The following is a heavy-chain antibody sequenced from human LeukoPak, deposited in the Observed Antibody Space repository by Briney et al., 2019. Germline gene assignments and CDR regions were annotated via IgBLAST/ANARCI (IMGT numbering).Heavy chain of an antibody. Sequence: SETLSLTCTVSGGSISSYYWNWIRQPAGKGLEWIGEINHSGSTNYNPSLKSRVTISVDTSKNQFSLKLSSVTAADTAVYYCARGGLGYSYGSGAFDIWGQGTMVTVSS. CDR3: ARGGLGYSYGSGAFDI. CDR2: INHSGST. V-gene: IGHV4-34*01. D-gene: IGHD5-18*01. CDR1: GGSISSYY. J-gene: IGHJ3*02.